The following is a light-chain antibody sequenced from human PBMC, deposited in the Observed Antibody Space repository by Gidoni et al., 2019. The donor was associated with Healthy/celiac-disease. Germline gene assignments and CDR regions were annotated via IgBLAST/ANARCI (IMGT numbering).Light chain of an antibody. J-gene: IGKJ1*01. Sequence: DIQTIHPPSSLSASVGDRVTITCRASQSISSYLNWYQQKPGKAPTLLIYATSSLQSGVPSRFSGSGSGTDFTLTISSLQPEDFATYYCQQSYSTPRTFGQGTKVEIK. V-gene: IGKV1-39*01. CDR2: ATS. CDR3: QQSYSTPRT. CDR1: QSISSY.